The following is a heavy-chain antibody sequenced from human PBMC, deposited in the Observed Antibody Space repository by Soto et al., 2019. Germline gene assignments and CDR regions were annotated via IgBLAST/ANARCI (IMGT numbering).Heavy chain of an antibody. CDR1: GFTFSSYA. D-gene: IGHD3-16*02. CDR2: ISYDGSNK. J-gene: IGHJ4*02. V-gene: IGHV3-30-3*01. Sequence: GGSLRLSCAASGFTFSSYAMHWVRQAPGKGLEWVAVISYDGSNKYYADSVKGRFTISRDNSKNTLYLQMNSLRAEDTAVYYCARDGLHYVWGSYPDYWGQGTLVTVSS. CDR3: ARDGLHYVWGSYPDY.